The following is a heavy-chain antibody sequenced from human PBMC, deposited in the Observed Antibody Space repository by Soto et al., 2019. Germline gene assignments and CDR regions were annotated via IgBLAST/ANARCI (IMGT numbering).Heavy chain of an antibody. J-gene: IGHJ6*02. CDR2: ISYDGSNK. D-gene: IGHD4-17*01. CDR3: AKDRAVTTWGYYDFGMDV. CDR1: GFTFSSYG. Sequence: QVQLVESGGGVVQPGRSLRLSCAASGFTFSSYGMHWVRQAPGKGLEWVAVISYDGSNKYYADSVKGRFTISRDNSKNTLSLQRTRLRAEETAVYYCAKDRAVTTWGYYDFGMDVWGQGTPVTVSS. V-gene: IGHV3-30*18.